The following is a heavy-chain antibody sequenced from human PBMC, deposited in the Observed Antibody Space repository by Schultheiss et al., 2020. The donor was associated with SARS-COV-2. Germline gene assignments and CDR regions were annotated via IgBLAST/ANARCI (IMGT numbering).Heavy chain of an antibody. CDR2: IYTSGST. CDR3: ASHAYCGGDCYSGFFDY. V-gene: IGHV4-4*07. Sequence: SQTLSLTCTVSGGPISSYYWSWIRQPAGKGLEWIGRIYTSGSTNYNPSLKSRVTMSVDTSKNQFSLKLSSVTAADTAVYYCASHAYCGGDCYSGFFDYWGQGTLVTVSS. D-gene: IGHD2-21*02. J-gene: IGHJ4*02. CDR1: GGPISSYY.